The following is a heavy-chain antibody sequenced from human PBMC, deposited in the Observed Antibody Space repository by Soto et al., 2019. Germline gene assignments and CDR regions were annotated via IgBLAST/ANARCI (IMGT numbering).Heavy chain of an antibody. CDR1: GYAFSHYG. D-gene: IGHD3-10*01. J-gene: IGHJ4*02. CDR2: IGPYNGKT. CDR3: VRDLDGSGSYYTAY. Sequence: QVQLVQSGAEVKKPGASVQVSCKASGYAFSHYGITWVRQAPGQGLEWMGWIGPYNGKTNYAPKLQGRVTMTTDTSTGTAYMELRSLRSDDTAVYFCVRDLDGSGSYYTAYWGQGTLVPVSS. V-gene: IGHV1-18*01.